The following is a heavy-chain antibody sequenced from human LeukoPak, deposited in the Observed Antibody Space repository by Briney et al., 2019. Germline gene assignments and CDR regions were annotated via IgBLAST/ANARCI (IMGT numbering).Heavy chain of an antibody. V-gene: IGHV1-69*13. CDR3: AREVTIFGVVIIKGYMDV. D-gene: IGHD3-3*01. J-gene: IGHJ6*03. CDR2: IIPIFGTA. Sequence: GASVKVSCKASGYTFTGYYVHWVRQAPGQGLEWMGGIIPIFGTANYAQKFQGRVTITADESTSTAYMELSSLRSEDTAVYYCAREVTIFGVVIIKGYMDVWGKGTTVTVSS. CDR1: GYTFTGYY.